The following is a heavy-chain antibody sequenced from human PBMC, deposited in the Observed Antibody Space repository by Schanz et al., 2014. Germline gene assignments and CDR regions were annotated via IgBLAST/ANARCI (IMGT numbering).Heavy chain of an antibody. CDR2: INPNSGAT. CDR3: ARGLVRYFAY. V-gene: IGHV1-2*06. Sequence: QLVQSGSEFRKPGASVKVSCQASGYTFTGYYMHWVRQAPGQGLEWMGQINPNSGATIYAQNFQGRVTMTRDTSISTAYMELSRLRSDDTAVYYCARGLVRYFAYWGQGTLVTVSS. CDR1: GYTFTGYY. D-gene: IGHD2-8*02. J-gene: IGHJ4*02.